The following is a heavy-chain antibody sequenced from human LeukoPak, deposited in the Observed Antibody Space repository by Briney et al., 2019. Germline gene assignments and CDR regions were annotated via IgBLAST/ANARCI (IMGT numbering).Heavy chain of an antibody. CDR3: ARDRDGNYHFDY. CDR1: GYTFTGYY. D-gene: IGHD1-7*01. V-gene: IGHV1-2*02. CDR2: ISPNSGGT. Sequence: ASVKVSCKASGYTFTGYYIHWVRQAPGQGLEWMGWISPNSGGTNYAQKFQGRVTMTRDTSISTAYMELSWLKSDDTAVYYSARDRDGNYHFDYWGQGTLVTVSS. J-gene: IGHJ4*02.